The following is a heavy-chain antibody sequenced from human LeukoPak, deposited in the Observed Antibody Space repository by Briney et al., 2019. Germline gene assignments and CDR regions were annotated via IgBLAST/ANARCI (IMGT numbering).Heavy chain of an antibody. CDR2: IYYSGST. J-gene: IGHJ4*02. CDR3: ARGSRGYSYG. CDR1: GASVSSGSYY. V-gene: IGHV4-61*01. Sequence: SETLSLTCTVSGASVSSGSYYWSWIRQPPGKGLEWIGYIYYSGSTNYNPSLKSRVTISVDTSKNQFSLKLSSVAAADTAVYYCARGSRGYSYGWGQGTLVTVSS. D-gene: IGHD5-18*01.